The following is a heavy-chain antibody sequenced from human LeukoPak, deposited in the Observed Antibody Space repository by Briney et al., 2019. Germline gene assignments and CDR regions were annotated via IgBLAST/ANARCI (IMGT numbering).Heavy chain of an antibody. V-gene: IGHV3-48*02. J-gene: IGHJ4*02. CDR3: ARDVRWLRFVFDN. CDR2: ITSSGSVI. CDR1: GFSFSRYS. Sequence: GGSLRLSCADSGFSFSRYSMNWVRQAPGKGLEWVSYITSSGSVIYHADSVRGRFTISRDNAKNSLYLEINSLRDAYPAVYYCARDVRWLRFVFDNWGQGTLVTVSS. D-gene: IGHD5-12*01.